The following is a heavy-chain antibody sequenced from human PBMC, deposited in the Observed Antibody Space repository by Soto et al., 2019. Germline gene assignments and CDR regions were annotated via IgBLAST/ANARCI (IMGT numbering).Heavy chain of an antibody. CDR3: ARDPRETYYYDSSGYYFDY. V-gene: IGHV3-30-3*01. CDR2: ISYDGSNK. D-gene: IGHD3-22*01. J-gene: IGHJ4*02. Sequence: VGSLRLSGAASGFTFSSYAMHWVRQAPGKGLEWVAVISYDGSNKYYADSVKGRFTISRDNSKNTLYLQMNSLRAEDTAVYYCARDPRETYYYDSSGYYFDYWGQGTLVTVSS. CDR1: GFTFSSYA.